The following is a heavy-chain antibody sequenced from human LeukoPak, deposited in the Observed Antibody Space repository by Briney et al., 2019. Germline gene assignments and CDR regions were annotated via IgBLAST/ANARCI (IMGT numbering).Heavy chain of an antibody. D-gene: IGHD2-21*02. CDR1: GFPFSNHA. CDR3: VREAGYCASVCLKSNWFDP. CDR2: ISNGNT. Sequence: GGSLRLSCAASGFPFSNHAMSWVRQPPGKGLEWVSAISNGNTYYADSVRGRFTISRDDSKNMVYLQMNSLRDEDTALYYCVREAGYCASVCLKSNWFDPWGQGTLVTVSS. J-gene: IGHJ5*02. V-gene: IGHV3-23*01.